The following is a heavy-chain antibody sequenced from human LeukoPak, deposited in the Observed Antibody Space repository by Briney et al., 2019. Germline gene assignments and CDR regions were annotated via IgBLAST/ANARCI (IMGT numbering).Heavy chain of an antibody. D-gene: IGHD6-19*01. CDR1: GFTFSSYA. Sequence: PGGSLRLSCAASGFTFSSYAMSWVRQAPGKGLEWVSAISGSGGSTYYADSVKGRFTISRDNSKNTLYLQMNSLRAEDTAVYYCAKGSAVTDTFYYAIDVWGQGTTVTVSS. V-gene: IGHV3-23*01. J-gene: IGHJ6*02. CDR2: ISGSGGST. CDR3: AKGSAVTDTFYYAIDV.